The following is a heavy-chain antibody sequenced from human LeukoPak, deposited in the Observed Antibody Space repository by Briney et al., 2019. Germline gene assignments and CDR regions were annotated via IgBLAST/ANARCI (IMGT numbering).Heavy chain of an antibody. V-gene: IGHV1-2*02. CDR2: INPNSGGT. Sequence: GASVKVSCKASGYTFTGYYMHWVRQAPGQGLEWMGWINPNSGGTNYAQKLQGRVTMTTDTSTSTAYMELRSLRSDDTAVYYCARGTPSGFGEDSNWFDPWGQGTLVTVSS. CDR1: GYTFTGYY. D-gene: IGHD3-10*01. CDR3: ARGTPSGFGEDSNWFDP. J-gene: IGHJ5*02.